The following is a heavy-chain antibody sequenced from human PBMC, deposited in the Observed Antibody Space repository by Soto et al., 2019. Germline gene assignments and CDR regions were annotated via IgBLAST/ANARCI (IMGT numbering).Heavy chain of an antibody. CDR3: ARDYVIVGATPLYGYYGMDV. Sequence: PGGSLRLSCAASGFTFSDYYMSWIRQAPGKGLEWVSYISSSSSYTNYADSVKGRFTISRDNAKNSLYLQMNSLRAEDTAVYYCARDYVIVGATPLYGYYGMDVWGQGTTVTVSS. CDR1: GFTFSDYY. V-gene: IGHV3-11*06. J-gene: IGHJ6*02. CDR2: ISSSSSYT. D-gene: IGHD1-26*01.